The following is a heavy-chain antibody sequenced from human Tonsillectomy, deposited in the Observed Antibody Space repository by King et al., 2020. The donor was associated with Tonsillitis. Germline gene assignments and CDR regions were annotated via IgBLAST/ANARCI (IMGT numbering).Heavy chain of an antibody. CDR2: IYSGGST. D-gene: IGHD3-10*01. J-gene: IGHJ4*02. V-gene: IGHV3-66*01. Sequence: VQLVESGGGLVQPGGSLRLSCAASGFTVSSNFMSWVRQAPGKGLEWVSIIYSGGSTYYADSGKGRFTISRDNSKNTLYLQMDSLRAEDTAMYYCARFEELYFFAFNYWGQGTLVTVSS. CDR1: GFTVSSNF. CDR3: ARFEELYFFAFNY.